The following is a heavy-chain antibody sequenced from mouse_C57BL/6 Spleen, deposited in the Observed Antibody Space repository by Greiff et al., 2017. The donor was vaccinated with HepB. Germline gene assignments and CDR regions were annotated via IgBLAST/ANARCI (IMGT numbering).Heavy chain of an antibody. V-gene: IGHV5-17*01. CDR3: ARPTPSYAMDY. Sequence: DVQLVESGGGLVKPGGSLKLSCAASGFTFSDYGMHWVRQAPEKGLEWVAYISSGSSTIYYADTVKGRFTISRDNAKNTLFLQMTSLRSEDTAMYYCARPTPSYAMDYWGQGTSVTVSS. CDR1: GFTFSDYG. J-gene: IGHJ4*01. CDR2: ISSGSSTI.